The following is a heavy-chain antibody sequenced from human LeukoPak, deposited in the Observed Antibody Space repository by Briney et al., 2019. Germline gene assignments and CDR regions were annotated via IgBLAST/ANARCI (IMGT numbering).Heavy chain of an antibody. D-gene: IGHD3-22*01. CDR1: GFTFSSYA. V-gene: IGHV3-23*01. CDR2: IIGSGGST. CDR3: AAYDSSGYYFDY. J-gene: IGHJ4*02. Sequence: GGSLRLSCAASGFTFSSYAMSWVRQAPGKGPEWVSAIIGSGGSTYYADSVKGRFTISRDNSKNTLYLQMNSLRAEDTAVYYCAAYDSSGYYFDYWGQGTLVTVSS.